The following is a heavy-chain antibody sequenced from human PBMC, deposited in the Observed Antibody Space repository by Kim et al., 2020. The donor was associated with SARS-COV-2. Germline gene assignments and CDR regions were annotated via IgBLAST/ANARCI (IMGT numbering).Heavy chain of an antibody. V-gene: IGHV3-21*01. CDR2: YI. Sequence: YIYDADSVKGRFTISRDNAKNSLYLQMNSLRADDTAVYYCAREVAGWYPYWGQGTLVTVSS. D-gene: IGHD6-19*01. J-gene: IGHJ4*02. CDR3: AREVAGWYPY.